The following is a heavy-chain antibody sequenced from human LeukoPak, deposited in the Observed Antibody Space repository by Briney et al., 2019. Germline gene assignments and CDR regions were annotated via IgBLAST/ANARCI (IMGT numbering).Heavy chain of an antibody. V-gene: IGHV4-61*02. D-gene: IGHD7-27*01. CDR2: IYTSGST. Sequence: MASETLSLTCTVSGDSISGGSYYWTWIRQPAGKGLEWIGRIYTSGSTNYNPSLKSRVTISVDTSKKQFSLKLSSVTAADTAVYYCAGDGEGGFPPHAFDIWGQGTMVTVSS. CDR1: GDSISGGSYY. J-gene: IGHJ3*02. CDR3: AGDGEGGFPPHAFDI.